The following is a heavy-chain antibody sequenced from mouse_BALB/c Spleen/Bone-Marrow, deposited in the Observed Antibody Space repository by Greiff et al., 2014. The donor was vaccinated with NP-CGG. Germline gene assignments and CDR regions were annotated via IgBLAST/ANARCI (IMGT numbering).Heavy chain of an antibody. CDR2: ISYDGSN. CDR3: ARDRVFAY. D-gene: IGHD3-1*01. Sequence: VQLVESGPGLVKPSQSLSLTCSVTGYSITSGYYWNWIRQFPGNKLEWMGYISYDGSNNYNPSLKNRISITRDTSKNQFFLKLNSVTTEDTATYYCARDRVFAYWGQGTLVTVSA. V-gene: IGHV3-6*02. CDR1: GYSITSGYY. J-gene: IGHJ3*01.